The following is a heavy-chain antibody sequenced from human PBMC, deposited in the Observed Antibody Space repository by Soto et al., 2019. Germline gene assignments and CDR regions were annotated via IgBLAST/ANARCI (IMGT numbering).Heavy chain of an antibody. V-gene: IGHV1-69*05. Sequence: SVKVSCKARGCTFSSYAISWVRQAPGQGLEWMGGIIPIFGTANYAQKFQGRVTITRDTSASTAYMELSSLRSEDTAVYYCARVLGSLRFLEWSPYYYYGMDVWGQGTTVTVSS. CDR1: GCTFSSYA. D-gene: IGHD3-3*01. CDR3: ARVLGSLRFLEWSPYYYYGMDV. CDR2: IIPIFGTA. J-gene: IGHJ6*02.